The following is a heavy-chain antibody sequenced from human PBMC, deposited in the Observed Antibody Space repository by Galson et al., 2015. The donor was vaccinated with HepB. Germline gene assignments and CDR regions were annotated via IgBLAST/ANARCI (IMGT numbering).Heavy chain of an antibody. Sequence: SLRLSCAASGFTFSSYAMHWVRQAPGKGLEWVAVISYDGSNKYYADSVKGRFTISRDNSKNTLYLQMNSLRAEDTAVYYCARDAGTLEWSFHYYYYGMDVWGQGTTVTVSS. J-gene: IGHJ6*02. CDR1: GFTFSSYA. CDR3: ARDAGTLEWSFHYYYYGMDV. V-gene: IGHV3-30-3*01. CDR2: ISYDGSNK. D-gene: IGHD3-3*01.